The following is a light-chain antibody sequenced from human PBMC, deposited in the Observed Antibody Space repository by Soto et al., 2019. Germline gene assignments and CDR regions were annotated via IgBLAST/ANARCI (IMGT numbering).Light chain of an antibody. CDR3: MQALQTPIT. V-gene: IGKV2-28*01. CDR2: LGS. CDR1: QSLLFTNGYNY. Sequence: DIVMTQSPLSLPVTPGEPASISCRSSQSLLFTNGYNYLDWYLQKPGQSPQLLIYLGSTRASGVPDRISGSGSGTDFTLKISRVEAEDVGVYYCMQALQTPITFGQGTRLEIK. J-gene: IGKJ5*01.